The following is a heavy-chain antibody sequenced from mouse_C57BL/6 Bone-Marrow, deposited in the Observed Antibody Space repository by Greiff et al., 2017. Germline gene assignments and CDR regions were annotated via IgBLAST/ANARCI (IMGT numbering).Heavy chain of an antibody. D-gene: IGHD1-1*01. J-gene: IGHJ1*03. CDR1: GFNIKNTY. CDR2: IDPANGNT. CDR3: ASITTVVATRGYFDV. V-gene: IGHV14-3*01. Sequence: EVKLMESVAELVRPGASVKLSCTASGFNIKNTYMHWVKQRPEQGLEWIGRIDPANGNTKYAPKFQGKATITADTSSNTAYLQLSSLTSEDTAIYYWASITTVVATRGYFDVWGTGTTVTVSS.